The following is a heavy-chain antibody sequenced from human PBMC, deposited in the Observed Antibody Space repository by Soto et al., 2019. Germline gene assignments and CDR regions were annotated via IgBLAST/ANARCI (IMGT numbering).Heavy chain of an antibody. CDR3: ARDPRSVLWFGESLWGDGMDV. Sequence: QVQLVQSGAEVKKPGSSVKVSCKASGGTFSSYAISWVRQAPGQGLEWMGGIIPIFGTANYAQKFQDRVTITADESTSTAYMELSSLRSEDTAVYYCARDPRSVLWFGESLWGDGMDVWGQGTTVTVSS. V-gene: IGHV1-69*01. J-gene: IGHJ6*02. D-gene: IGHD3-10*01. CDR2: IIPIFGTA. CDR1: GGTFSSYA.